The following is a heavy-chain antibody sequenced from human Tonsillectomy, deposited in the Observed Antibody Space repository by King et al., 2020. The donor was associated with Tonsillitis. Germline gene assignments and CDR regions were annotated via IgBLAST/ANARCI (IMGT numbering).Heavy chain of an antibody. CDR1: GFTFSSYS. CDR2: ISSSSSTI. V-gene: IGHV3-48*01. CDR3: ARDVDY. J-gene: IGHJ4*02. Sequence: VQLVESGGGLVQPGGSLRLSCAASGFTFSSYSMNWVRQAPGKGLEWVSYISSSSSTIYYAGSVKGRFTISRDNAKNSLYLQMNSLRAEDTAVYYCARDVDYWGQGTLVTVSS.